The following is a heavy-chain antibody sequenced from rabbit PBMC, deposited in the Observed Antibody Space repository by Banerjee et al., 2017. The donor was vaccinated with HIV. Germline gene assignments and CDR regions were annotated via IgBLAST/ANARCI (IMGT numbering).Heavy chain of an antibody. CDR3: ARDLAGVIGWNFNL. Sequence: QEQLKETGGGLVQPGGSLTLSCKASGFDFSNYGLSWVRQAPGKGLEWIACINTSSGNTVYASWAKGRFTISKTSSTTVTLQMTSLTAADTATYFCARDLAGVIGWNFNLWGPGTLVTVS. CDR1: GFDFSNYG. CDR2: INTSSGNT. D-gene: IGHD4-1*01. V-gene: IGHV1S45*01. J-gene: IGHJ4*01.